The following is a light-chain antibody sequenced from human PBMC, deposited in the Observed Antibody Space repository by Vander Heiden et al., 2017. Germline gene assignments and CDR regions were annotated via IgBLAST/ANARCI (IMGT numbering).Light chain of an antibody. CDR1: RSDVGTYNL. CDR2: GVT. J-gene: IGLJ3*02. CDR3: CSHAGSTSLLV. Sequence: QSALTQPASVPGSPGQSITISCSGTRSDVGTYNLVSWYQQYPDKAPKLIMYGVTNRPSGVSNRFSGSKSGNTASLTISGLQADDEADYYCCSHAGSTSLLVFGGGTKLTVL. V-gene: IGLV2-23*02.